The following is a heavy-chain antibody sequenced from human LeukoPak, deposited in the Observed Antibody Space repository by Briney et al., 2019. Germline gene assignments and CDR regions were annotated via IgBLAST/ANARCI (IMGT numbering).Heavy chain of an antibody. J-gene: IGHJ4*02. CDR3: AKQGRDHCSGGSCYLFDY. V-gene: IGHV3-30*18. CDR1: GFTFISFG. Sequence: GGSLRLSCAASGFTFISFGMHWVRQAPGKGLEWVALISFDGGDKYYADSVKGRFTISRDNSKDTLFLQMNSMRPEDTAVYYCAKQGRDHCSGGSCYLFDYWGQGTLVTVSS. CDR2: ISFDGGDK. D-gene: IGHD2-15*01.